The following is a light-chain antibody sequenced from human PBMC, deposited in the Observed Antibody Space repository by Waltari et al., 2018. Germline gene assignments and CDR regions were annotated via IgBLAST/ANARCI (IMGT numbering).Light chain of an antibody. CDR1: RTLSTNY. CDR3: QSYGRSTRRT. CDR2: GTS. Sequence: EILLTQSPGTLSLSPGDRATLSCRATRTLSTNYLAWYQHRRGQAPRLLMYGTSSRAGDVPDRVSGSGSGTDFTRTISRLEPEDFAMYYCQSYGRSTRRTFGGGTKVEIK. V-gene: IGKV3-20*01. J-gene: IGKJ4*01.